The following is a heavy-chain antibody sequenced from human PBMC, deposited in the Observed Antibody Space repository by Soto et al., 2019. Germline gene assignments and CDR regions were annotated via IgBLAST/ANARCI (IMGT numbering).Heavy chain of an antibody. CDR3: AKGVRYFDWGDAFDI. Sequence: QVQLVESGGGVVQPGRSLRLSCAASGFTFSSYGMHWVRQAPGKGLEWVAVISYDGSNKYYADSVKGRFTISRDNSKNTLYLQMNSLRAEDTAVYYCAKGVRYFDWGDAFDIWGQGTMVTVS. CDR1: GFTFSSYG. J-gene: IGHJ3*02. CDR2: ISYDGSNK. D-gene: IGHD3-9*01. V-gene: IGHV3-30*18.